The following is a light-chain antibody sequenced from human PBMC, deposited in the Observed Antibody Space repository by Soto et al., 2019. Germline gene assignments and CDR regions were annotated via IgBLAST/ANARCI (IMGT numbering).Light chain of an antibody. Sequence: DIQMPQSPSTLPASVGDTVTITCRARQNIDRRVAWYQQNSGKAPKILIYHASSLETGVPSRFSGSGSGTEFTLTISSVQPDDFASYYCQHYNSYGTFGQGNKVDNK. CDR3: QHYNSYGT. CDR1: QNIDRR. J-gene: IGKJ1*01. V-gene: IGKV1-5*01. CDR2: HAS.